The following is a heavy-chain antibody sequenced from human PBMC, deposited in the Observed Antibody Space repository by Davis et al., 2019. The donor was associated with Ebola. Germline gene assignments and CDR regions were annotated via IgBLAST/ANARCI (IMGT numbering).Heavy chain of an antibody. CDR3: ARCPTVWGTFHCPFDS. D-gene: IGHD3-16*01. CDR1: GFIFHNYA. CDR2: IGWLGDDI. J-gene: IGHJ4*02. Sequence: LKISCEVSGFIFHNYAMNWVRQAPGKGLEWVSGIGWLGDDIDYADSVKGRFTISRDNAKNSLYLQMNSLRADDTALYYCARCPTVWGTFHCPFDSWGQGTLVTVSS. V-gene: IGHV3-9*01.